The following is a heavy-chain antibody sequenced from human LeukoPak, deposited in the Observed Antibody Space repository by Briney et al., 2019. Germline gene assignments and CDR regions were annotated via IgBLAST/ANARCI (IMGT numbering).Heavy chain of an antibody. CDR2: IYYSGST. CDR3: ARKLRYFDWLLFDY. J-gene: IGHJ4*02. D-gene: IGHD3-9*01. CDR1: GGSISSSSYY. Sequence: SETLSLTCTVSGGSISSSSYYWGWIRQPPGKGLEWIGSIYYSGSTYYNPSLKSRVTISVDTSKNQFSLKLSSVTAADTAVYYYARKLRYFDWLLFDYWGQGTLVTVSS. V-gene: IGHV4-39*01.